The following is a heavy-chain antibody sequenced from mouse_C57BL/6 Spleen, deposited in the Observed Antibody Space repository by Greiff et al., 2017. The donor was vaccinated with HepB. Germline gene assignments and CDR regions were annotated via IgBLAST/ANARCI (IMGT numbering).Heavy chain of an antibody. V-gene: IGHV1-80*01. CDR2: IYPGDGDT. J-gene: IGHJ4*01. Sequence: VKLVESGAELVKPGASVKISCKASGYAFSSYWMNWVKQRPGKGLEWIGQIYPGDGDTNYNGKFKGKATLTADKSSSTAYMQLSSLTSEDSAVYFCARPHYYSNSRAMDYWGQGTSVTVSS. D-gene: IGHD2-5*01. CDR1: GYAFSSYW. CDR3: ARPHYYSNSRAMDY.